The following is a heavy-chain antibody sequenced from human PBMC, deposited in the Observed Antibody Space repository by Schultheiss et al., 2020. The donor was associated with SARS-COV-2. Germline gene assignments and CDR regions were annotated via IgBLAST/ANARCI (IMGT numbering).Heavy chain of an antibody. D-gene: IGHD5-12*01. CDR3: ARSWGLYEGDDYYFDY. CDR2: ISSSGSTI. J-gene: IGHJ4*02. V-gene: IGHV3-11*01. CDR1: GFTFSDYY. Sequence: GGSLRLSCAASGFTFSDYYMSWIRQAPGKGLEWVSYISSSGSTIYYADSVKGRFTISRDNAKNSLYLQMNSLRAEDTAVYYCARSWGLYEGDDYYFDYWGQGTLVTVSS.